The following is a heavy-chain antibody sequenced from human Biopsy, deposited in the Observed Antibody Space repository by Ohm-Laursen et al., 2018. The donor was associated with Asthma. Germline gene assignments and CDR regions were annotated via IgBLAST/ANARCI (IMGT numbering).Heavy chain of an antibody. CDR3: ARGYSGTDRIVYYYSGMEV. J-gene: IGHJ6*02. Sequence: VKISCKASGDSLGSFINYAISGVRQAPRQGLEWMGGLIPVLGTADYAPMFEGRVTITADESTSTAYLELTSLRFEDTAVYYCARGYSGTDRIVYYYSGMEVWGQGTTVTVSS. CDR1: GDSLGSFINYA. CDR2: LIPVLGTA. V-gene: IGHV1-69*13. D-gene: IGHD5-12*01.